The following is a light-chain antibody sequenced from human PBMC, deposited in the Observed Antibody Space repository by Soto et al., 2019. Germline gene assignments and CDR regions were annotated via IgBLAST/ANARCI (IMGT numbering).Light chain of an antibody. Sequence: DIQMTQSPSTLPASVGDRVSITCRASQSISSWLAWYQQKPGKAPKLLIYKASTLESGVPLRFSGSGSGTEFPLTISNLHPDDIATYYCQQYNAYPLTFGGGTKVDLK. V-gene: IGKV1-5*03. CDR3: QQYNAYPLT. J-gene: IGKJ4*01. CDR1: QSISSW. CDR2: KAS.